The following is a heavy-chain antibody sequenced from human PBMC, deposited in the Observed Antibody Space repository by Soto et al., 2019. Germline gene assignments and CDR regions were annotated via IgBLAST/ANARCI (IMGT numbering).Heavy chain of an antibody. V-gene: IGHV2-5*02. D-gene: IGHD3-3*01. J-gene: IGHJ4*02. CDR3: AHRVLRTVFGLVTTTAIYFDF. CDR2: IYWDDDK. Sequence: QITLNESVPTVVRPTETLTLTCRFSGFSLTTSGVGVGWIRQSPGKAPEWLALIYWDDDKRYSASLKSRLTMTKDTSKNQVVLTVSDLDPTDTATYYCAHRVLRTVFGLVTTTAIYFDFWGQGTPVAVSS. CDR1: GFSLTTSGVG.